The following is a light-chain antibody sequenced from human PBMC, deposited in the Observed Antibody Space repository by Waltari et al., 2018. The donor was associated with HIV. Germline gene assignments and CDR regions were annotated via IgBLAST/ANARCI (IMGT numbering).Light chain of an antibody. Sequence: QSVLTQPPSASGTPGQRVTISCSGSSSNIGSNTVSWYQQLPGTAPKLLIYNNTERPSGVPDRFSGSTSGTSASLAISGLQSESEADYYCAAWDDSLNGVVFGGGTKLTVL. CDR1: SSNIGSNT. J-gene: IGLJ2*01. V-gene: IGLV1-44*01. CDR3: AAWDDSLNGVV. CDR2: NNT.